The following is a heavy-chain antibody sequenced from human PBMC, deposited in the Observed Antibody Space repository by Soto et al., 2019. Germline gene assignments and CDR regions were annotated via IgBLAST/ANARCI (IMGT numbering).Heavy chain of an antibody. V-gene: IGHV1-46*01. Sequence: ASVKVSCKASGYTFTSYYMHWVRQAPGQGLEWMGIINPSGGSTSYAQKFQGRVTMTRDTSTSTVYMELSSLRSEDTAVYYCARDSSGRWSAYYYYYGMDFWGQGTTVTVSS. CDR3: ARDSSGRWSAYYYYYGMDF. J-gene: IGHJ6*02. CDR2: INPSGGST. D-gene: IGHD6-19*01. CDR1: GYTFTSYY.